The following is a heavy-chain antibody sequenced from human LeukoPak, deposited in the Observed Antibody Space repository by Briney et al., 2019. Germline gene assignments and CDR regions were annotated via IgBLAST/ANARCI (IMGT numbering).Heavy chain of an antibody. Sequence: PSETLSLTCTVSGVSIGSAAYYWGWLRQPPGKGLEWIGNIYYSGNTYYNASLNSRVTISIDASKNQFSLKLSSVTATDTAVYYCAKSGGSGLIDYWGQGTLVTVSS. V-gene: IGHV4-39*01. CDR1: GVSIGSAAYY. CDR3: AKSGGSGLIDY. D-gene: IGHD1-26*01. CDR2: IYYSGNT. J-gene: IGHJ4*02.